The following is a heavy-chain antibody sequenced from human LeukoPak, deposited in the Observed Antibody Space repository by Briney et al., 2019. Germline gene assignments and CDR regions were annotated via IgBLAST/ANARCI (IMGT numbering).Heavy chain of an antibody. V-gene: IGHV3-7*03. J-gene: IGHJ4*02. CDR3: ARDRGSSCHDY. CDR1: GFTFSSYW. D-gene: IGHD2-15*01. CDR2: IKQDGSEK. Sequence: GGSLRLSCAASGFTFSSYWMSWVRQAPGKGLEWVANIKQDGSEKYYVDSVKGRFTISRDNAKNSPYLQMNSLRAEDTAVYYCARDRGSSCHDYWGQGTLVTVSS.